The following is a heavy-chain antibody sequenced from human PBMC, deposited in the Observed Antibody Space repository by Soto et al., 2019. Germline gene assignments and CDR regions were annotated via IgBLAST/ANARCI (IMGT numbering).Heavy chain of an antibody. CDR3: ATMGTHATCLFVFDD. CDR1: GDSITSNSYF. D-gene: IGHD2-15*01. J-gene: IGHJ4*02. V-gene: IGHV4-39*03. CDR2: IYYSGST. Sequence: LSLTCTVSGDSITSNSYFWAWIRQPPGKGLEWIGSIYYSGSTYYNPSLRSRVTISIDTSKSQFSLNLSSVTAADTAVYFVATMGTHATCLFVFDDCGQGSLVTVCS.